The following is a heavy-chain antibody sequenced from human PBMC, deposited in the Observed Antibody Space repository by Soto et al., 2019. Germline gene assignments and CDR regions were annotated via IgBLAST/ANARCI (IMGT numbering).Heavy chain of an antibody. CDR2: IYYSGST. V-gene: IGHV4-59*08. Sequence: NPSETLSLTCAVYVGSFSSYYWSWIRQPPGKGLEWIGYIYYSGSTNYNPSLKSRVTISVDTSKNQLSLKLSSVTAADTAVYYCARRYGYYFDYWGQGTLVTVSS. CDR3: ARRYGYYFDY. J-gene: IGHJ4*02. D-gene: IGHD4-17*01. CDR1: VGSFSSYY.